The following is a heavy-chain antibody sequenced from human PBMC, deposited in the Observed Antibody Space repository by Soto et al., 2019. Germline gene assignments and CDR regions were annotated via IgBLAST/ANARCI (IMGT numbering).Heavy chain of an antibody. CDR3: ARDASGLNWFDP. CDR1: GGSITNYY. CDR2: IFFSGFT. V-gene: IGHV4-59*01. Sequence: QVQLQESGPGLVKPSESLSLTCTVSGGSITNYYWNWIRQSPGKGLEWIGNIFFSGFTKYNPSLESRVTLSIDTSKNQFSLKMKSVTAADTAVYFCARDASGLNWFDPLGQGTLVIVSS. J-gene: IGHJ5*02. D-gene: IGHD6-19*01.